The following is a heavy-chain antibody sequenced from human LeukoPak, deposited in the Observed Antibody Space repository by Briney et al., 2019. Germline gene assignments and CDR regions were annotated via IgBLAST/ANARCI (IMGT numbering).Heavy chain of an antibody. Sequence: GGSLRLSCAASRFTFSTYWMHWVRQAPGKGLEWVSVIYRGGSTYYADSVKGRFTISRDNSKNTLYLQMNSLRAEDTAVYYCARFQAAAGTRGFDYWGQGTLVIVSS. CDR2: IYRGGST. V-gene: IGHV3-66*01. CDR1: RFTFSTYW. CDR3: ARFQAAAGTRGFDY. D-gene: IGHD6-13*01. J-gene: IGHJ4*02.